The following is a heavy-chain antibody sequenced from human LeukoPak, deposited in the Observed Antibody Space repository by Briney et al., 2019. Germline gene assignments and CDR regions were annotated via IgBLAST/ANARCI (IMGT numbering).Heavy chain of an antibody. Sequence: GGSLRLSCAASGFTFSSYAMSWVRQAPGKGLEWVSAISGNGGSTYYADSVKGRFTISRDNSKNTLYLQMNSLRAEDTAVYYCAKDLRSIAARPLFDYWGQGTLVTVSS. CDR3: AKDLRSIAARPLFDY. V-gene: IGHV3-23*01. D-gene: IGHD6-6*01. J-gene: IGHJ4*02. CDR1: GFTFSSYA. CDR2: ISGNGGST.